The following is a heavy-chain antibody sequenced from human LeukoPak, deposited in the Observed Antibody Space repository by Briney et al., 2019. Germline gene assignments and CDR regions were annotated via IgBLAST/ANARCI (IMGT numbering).Heavy chain of an antibody. CDR3: ARQDEYSSLNFDY. CDR2: IYYSGST. D-gene: IGHD6-6*01. J-gene: IGHJ4*02. V-gene: IGHV4-39*01. Sequence: SETLSLTCTVSGGSISSSSYYWGWIRQPPGKGLEWIGSIYYSGSTYYNPSLKSRVTISVDTSKNQFSLKLSSVTAADTAVYYCARQDEYSSLNFDYWGQGTLVTVSS. CDR1: GGSISSSSYY.